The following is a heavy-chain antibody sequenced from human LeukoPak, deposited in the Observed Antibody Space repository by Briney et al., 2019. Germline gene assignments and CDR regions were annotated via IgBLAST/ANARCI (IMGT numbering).Heavy chain of an antibody. J-gene: IGHJ4*02. CDR1: W. D-gene: IGHD6-13*01. V-gene: IGHV5-51*01. Sequence: WXGXXXXXPGKGLEWVGIIYPGHSDTRYSPSFQGQVTISADKSISTAYLQWSSLKASDTAMYYCARQGSSSFDYWGQGTLVTVSS. CDR3: ARQGSSSFDY. CDR2: IYPGHSDT.